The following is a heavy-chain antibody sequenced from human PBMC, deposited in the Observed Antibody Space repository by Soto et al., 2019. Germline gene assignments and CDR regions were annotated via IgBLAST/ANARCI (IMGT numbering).Heavy chain of an antibody. CDR3: ARDLKGLAYYYYGMDV. V-gene: IGHV1-3*01. CDR2: INAGNGNT. J-gene: IGHJ6*02. Sequence: KVSFNASGYTFTSYAIHLVRHPPGQRLEWMGWINAGNGNTKYSQKFQGRVTITRDTSASTAYMELSSLRSEDTAVYYCARDLKGLAYYYYGMDVWGQGTTVTVSS. CDR1: GYTFTSYA.